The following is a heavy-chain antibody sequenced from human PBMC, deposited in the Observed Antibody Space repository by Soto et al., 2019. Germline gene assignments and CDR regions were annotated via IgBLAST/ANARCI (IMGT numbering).Heavy chain of an antibody. D-gene: IGHD3-16*01. CDR1: GGSFSGYY. Sequence: SETLSLTCAVYGGSFSGYYWSWIRQPPGKGLEWIGEINHSGSTNYNPSLKSRVTISVDTSKNQFSLKLSSVTAADTAVYYCARGLGGYFRHWGQGTLVTVSS. J-gene: IGHJ1*01. CDR2: INHSGST. CDR3: ARGLGGYFRH. V-gene: IGHV4-34*01.